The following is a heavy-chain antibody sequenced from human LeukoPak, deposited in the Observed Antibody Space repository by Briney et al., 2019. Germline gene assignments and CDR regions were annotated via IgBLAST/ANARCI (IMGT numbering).Heavy chain of an antibody. CDR3: TRDGVRFLEWLPTNYFDY. J-gene: IGHJ4*02. D-gene: IGHD3-3*01. CDR1: GFTFSSYS. Sequence: GGSLRLSCAASGFTFSSYSMNWVRQAPGKGLEWVGFIRSKAYGGTTEYAASVKGRFTISRDDSKSIAYLQMNSLKTEDTAVYYCTRDGVRFLEWLPTNYFDYWGQGTLVTVSS. V-gene: IGHV3-49*04. CDR2: IRSKAYGGTT.